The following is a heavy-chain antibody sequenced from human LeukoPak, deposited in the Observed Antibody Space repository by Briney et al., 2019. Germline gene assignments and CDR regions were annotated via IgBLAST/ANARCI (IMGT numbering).Heavy chain of an antibody. D-gene: IGHD2-2*02. CDR1: GGTFSSYA. J-gene: IGHJ6*04. Sequence: SVKVSCKASGGTFSSYAISWVRQAPGQGLEWMGGIIPIFGTANYAQKFQGRVTITADKSTSTAYMELSSLRSEDTAVYYCASNLGYCSSTSRHREGYCGMDVWGKGTTVTVSS. CDR2: IIPIFGTA. V-gene: IGHV1-69*06. CDR3: ASNLGYCSSTSRHREGYCGMDV.